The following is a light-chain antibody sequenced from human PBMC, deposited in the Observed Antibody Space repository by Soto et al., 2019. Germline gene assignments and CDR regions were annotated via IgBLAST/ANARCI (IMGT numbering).Light chain of an antibody. Sequence: LNQLASASGSPGQSLTISCTETSSDVGGYNYVSWYQQHPGKAPKLMIYEVSKRPSGVPDRFSGSKSGNTASLTVSGLQAEDEADYYCSSYAGLRGVFGTGTKVTVL. J-gene: IGLJ1*01. CDR1: SSDVGGYNY. CDR2: EVS. V-gene: IGLV2-8*01. CDR3: SSYAGLRGV.